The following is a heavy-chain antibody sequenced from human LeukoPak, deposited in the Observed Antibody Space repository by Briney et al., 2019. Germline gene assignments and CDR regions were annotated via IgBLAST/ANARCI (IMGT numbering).Heavy chain of an antibody. CDR1: GDSLSSNSTA. D-gene: IGHD6-19*01. CDR2: TNDRAKRYT. J-gene: IGHJ6*02. Sequence: PQALSLTCAISGDSLSSNSTAWNWISQSPSRGLEWLIRTNDRAKRYTDYAVAVKSRITINPDTFQDQFSLQMNSVTHEDTAVYYCAREPREYSSGRTDYYYYGMDVWGQGTTVTVSS. CDR3: AREPREYSSGRTDYYYYGMDV. V-gene: IGHV6-1*01.